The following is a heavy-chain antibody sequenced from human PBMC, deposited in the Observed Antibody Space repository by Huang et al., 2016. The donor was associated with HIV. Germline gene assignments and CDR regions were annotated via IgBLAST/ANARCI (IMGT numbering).Heavy chain of an antibody. D-gene: IGHD1-7*01. V-gene: IGHV3-21*01. CDR2: ISGSSSYI. Sequence: EVQLVESGGGLVKPGGSLRLSCAASGFTFSDYRWCWVGQAPGKGLQWVSHISGSSSYIYYVDSVKGRFAISRDNAKNLLFLQMNSLRAEDTAVYYCARRYNWNYVAHGFDIWGQGTMVTVSS. CDR3: ARRYNWNYVAHGFDI. J-gene: IGHJ3*02. CDR1: GFTFSDYR.